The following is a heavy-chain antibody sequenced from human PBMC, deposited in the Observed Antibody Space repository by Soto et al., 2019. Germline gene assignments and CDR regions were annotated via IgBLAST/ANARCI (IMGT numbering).Heavy chain of an antibody. V-gene: IGHV1-18*01. CDR2: ISAYNGNT. D-gene: IGHD2-2*02. CDR1: GYTFTSYG. Sequence: GASVKVSCKASGYTFTSYGISWVRQAPGQGLEWMGWISAYNGNTNYAQKLQGRVTMTTDTSTSTAYMELRSLRSDNTAVYYCARDRKVVPAAINDPWGPGTLVTVSS. J-gene: IGHJ5*02. CDR3: ARDRKVVPAAINDP.